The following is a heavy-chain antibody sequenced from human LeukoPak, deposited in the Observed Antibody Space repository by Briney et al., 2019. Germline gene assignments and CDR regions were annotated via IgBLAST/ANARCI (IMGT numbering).Heavy chain of an antibody. Sequence: PSETLPLTCTVSGGSISSYYWSWIRQPPGKGLEWIGYIYYSGSTNYNPSLRSRVTISVDTSKNQFSLKLSSVTAADTAVYYCARRPYYYDSSGYFDYWGQGTLVTVSS. CDR1: GGSISSYY. V-gene: IGHV4-59*08. CDR3: ARRPYYYDSSGYFDY. CDR2: IYYSGST. J-gene: IGHJ4*02. D-gene: IGHD3-22*01.